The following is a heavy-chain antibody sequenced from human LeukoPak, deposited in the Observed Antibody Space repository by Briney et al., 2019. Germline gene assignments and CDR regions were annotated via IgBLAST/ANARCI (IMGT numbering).Heavy chain of an antibody. V-gene: IGHV1-24*01. CDR1: GYTLTELS. CDR3: ATVGVRGITFDY. J-gene: IGHJ4*02. CDR2: FDPEDGEA. D-gene: IGHD3-10*01. Sequence: GASVKVSCKVSGYTLTELSLHWVRQAPGKGLEWMGGFDPEDGEAIYAHKFQGRVTMTEDMELSSLRSEDTAVYYCATVGVRGITFDYWGPGTLVTVSS.